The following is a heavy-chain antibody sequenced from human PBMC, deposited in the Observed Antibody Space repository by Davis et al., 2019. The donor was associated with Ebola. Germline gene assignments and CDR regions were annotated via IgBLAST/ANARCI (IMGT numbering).Heavy chain of an antibody. J-gene: IGHJ5*02. Sequence: GESLNTSCAAPGFTSSSYWMSLVRQAPGKGLEWVANIKQDGSEKYYVDSVKSGFTISRDNAKNSLYLQMNSLRAEDTAVYYCARGRGIADFTWGQGTLITVSS. CDR3: ARGRGIADFT. CDR2: IKQDGSEK. V-gene: IGHV3-7*01. CDR1: GFTSSSYW. D-gene: IGHD6-13*01.